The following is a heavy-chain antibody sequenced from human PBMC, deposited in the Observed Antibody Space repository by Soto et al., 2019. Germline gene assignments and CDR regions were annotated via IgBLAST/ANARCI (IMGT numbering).Heavy chain of an antibody. CDR3: AKDHVGYSYGWYYYYGMDV. CDR2: IWYDGSNK. Sequence: PGGSLRLSCAASGFTFSSYGMHWVRQAPGKGLEWVAVIWYDGSNKYYADSVKGRFTISRDNSKNTLYLQMNSLRAEDTAVYYCAKDHVGYSYGWYYYYGMDVWGQGTTVTVSS. CDR1: GFTFSSYG. J-gene: IGHJ6*02. V-gene: IGHV3-30*02. D-gene: IGHD5-18*01.